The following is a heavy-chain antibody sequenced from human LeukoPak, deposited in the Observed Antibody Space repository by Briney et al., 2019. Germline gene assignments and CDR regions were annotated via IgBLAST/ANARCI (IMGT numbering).Heavy chain of an antibody. D-gene: IGHD3-10*01. CDR2: ISSSGSTI. Sequence: PGGSLRLSCAASGFTFSSYDMKWVRQAPGKGLEWASYISSSGSTIHYADSVKGRFTISRDNAKSSLYLQMNSLRAEDTAVYYCARQQNYGSGSYLLSWGQGTLVTVSS. CDR3: ARQQNYGSGSYLLS. CDR1: GFTFSSYD. J-gene: IGHJ1*01. V-gene: IGHV3-48*03.